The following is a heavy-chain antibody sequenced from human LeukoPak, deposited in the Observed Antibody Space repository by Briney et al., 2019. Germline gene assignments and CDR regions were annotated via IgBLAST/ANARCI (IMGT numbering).Heavy chain of an antibody. CDR1: GYTFTSYA. CDR3: ARPGSGSYYAFDI. J-gene: IGHJ3*02. D-gene: IGHD3-10*01. Sequence: ASVKVSCKASGYTFTSYAMHWVRQAPGQRLEWMGWINAGNGNTKYSRKFQGRVTITRDTSASTAYMELSSLRSEDTAVYYCARPGSGSYYAFDIWGQGTMVTVSS. V-gene: IGHV1-3*01. CDR2: INAGNGNT.